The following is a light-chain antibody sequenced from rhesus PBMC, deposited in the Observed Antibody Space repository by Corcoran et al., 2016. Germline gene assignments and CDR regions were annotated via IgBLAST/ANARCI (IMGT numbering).Light chain of an antibody. CDR3: LQHSSWPLT. Sequence: EIVMTQSPATLSLSPGERATLSCRASQSVSSNLAWYQQTPGQAPRLLIYGASSRATGIPDKFSGSGSGTDFSVRLSSLEPEDVAVYYCLQHSSWPLTFGGGTKVELK. CDR1: QSVSSN. V-gene: IGKV3-24*01. J-gene: IGKJ4*01. CDR2: GAS.